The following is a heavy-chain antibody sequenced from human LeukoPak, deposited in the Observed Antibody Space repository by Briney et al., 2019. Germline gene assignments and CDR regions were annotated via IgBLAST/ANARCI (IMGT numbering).Heavy chain of an antibody. V-gene: IGHV3-43D*03. D-gene: IGHD3-10*01. CDR2: ISWDGGST. Sequence: GGPLRLSCAASGFTFDDYAMHWVRQAPGKGLEWVSLISWDGGSTYYADSVKGRFTISGDNSKNSLYLQMNSLRAEDTALYSCAKDTHSGSGNGYFDYWGQGTLVTVSS. CDR3: AKDTHSGSGNGYFDY. J-gene: IGHJ4*02. CDR1: GFTFDDYA.